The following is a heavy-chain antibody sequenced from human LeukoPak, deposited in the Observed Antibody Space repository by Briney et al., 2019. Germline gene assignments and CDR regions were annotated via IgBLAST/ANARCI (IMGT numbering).Heavy chain of an antibody. Sequence: GGSLRLSCAASGFTFSSYSMNWVRQAPGKGLEWVSSITRSNYIYYADSVKGRFTISRDNAKNSLYLQMNSLRAEDTAVYYCARVSVKEPNDYWGQGTLVTVSS. CDR3: ARVSVKEPNDY. D-gene: IGHD1-14*01. V-gene: IGHV3-21*01. J-gene: IGHJ4*02. CDR2: ITRSNYI. CDR1: GFTFSSYS.